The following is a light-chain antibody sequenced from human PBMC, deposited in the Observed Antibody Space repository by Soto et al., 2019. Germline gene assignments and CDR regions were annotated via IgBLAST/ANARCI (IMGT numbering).Light chain of an antibody. J-gene: IGKJ5*01. CDR3: LQHNTYPYT. V-gene: IGKV1-17*03. CDR1: QDIRRF. CDR2: ETS. Sequence: DVQMAQSPSAMSASVGDRVTIACRASQDIRRFVAWFQHKPGRAPERLIYETSNLQPGVPSRFSGSGSGTEFTLEIRGLQPEDFATYYCLQHNTYPYTFGQGTRLEIK.